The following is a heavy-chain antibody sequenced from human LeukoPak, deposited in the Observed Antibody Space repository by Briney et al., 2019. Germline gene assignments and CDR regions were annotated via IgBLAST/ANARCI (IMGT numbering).Heavy chain of an antibody. CDR1: GFTFSSYW. D-gene: IGHD4-17*01. CDR2: INSDGSST. Sequence: PGGSLRLSCAASGFTFSSYWMHWVRQAPGKGLVWVSRINSDGSSTSYADSVKGRFTISRDNAKNTLYLQMNSLRAKDTAVYYCARCPYDYGDYGAFDIWGQGTMVTVSS. CDR3: ARCPYDYGDYGAFDI. J-gene: IGHJ3*02. V-gene: IGHV3-74*01.